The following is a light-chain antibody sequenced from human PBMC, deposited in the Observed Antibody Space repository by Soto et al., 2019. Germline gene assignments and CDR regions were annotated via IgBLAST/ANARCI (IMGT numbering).Light chain of an antibody. V-gene: IGKV1-12*01. CDR3: QQYNNWLSIT. CDR2: AAS. Sequence: DIQMTQSPSSVSASVGDRVTITCRASQDIFNYLAWYQQKPGKAPKLLIYAASSLQNGVPSRFSGSGSGTDFTLTISSLQSEDFAVYYCQQYNNWLSITFGQGTRLEI. J-gene: IGKJ5*01. CDR1: QDIFNY.